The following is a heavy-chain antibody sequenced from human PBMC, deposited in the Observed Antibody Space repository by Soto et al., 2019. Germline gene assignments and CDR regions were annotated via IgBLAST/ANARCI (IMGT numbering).Heavy chain of an antibody. CDR1: GVTFSTYP. J-gene: IGHJ5*02. Sequence: QVQLVQSGAEVKKPGSSVKVSCKASGVTFSTYPINWVRQAPGQGLEYMGGIIPKIGTTNYAQKFRGTVTINADESTSTAYMELNNLRSEDKAVDYCARGASNSPGLYIWFDPWGQGTLVTVSS. CDR2: IIPKIGTT. D-gene: IGHD6-19*01. V-gene: IGHV1-69*01. CDR3: ARGASNSPGLYIWFDP.